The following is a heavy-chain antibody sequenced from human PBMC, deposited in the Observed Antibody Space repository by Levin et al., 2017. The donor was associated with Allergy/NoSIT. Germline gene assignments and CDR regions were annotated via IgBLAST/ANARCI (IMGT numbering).Heavy chain of an antibody. D-gene: IGHD2-15*01. Sequence: LSLTCAASRFPFSAYGMHWVRQAPGKGLEWVAVISHDGGNKYYAESVKGRFTISRDNSKNTLYLQMNSLRAEDTAVYYCAKAGRASRGLGYCSGGSCYSIDYWGQGTLVTVSS. CDR1: RFPFSAYG. J-gene: IGHJ4*02. V-gene: IGHV3-30*18. CDR2: ISHDGGNK. CDR3: AKAGRASRGLGYCSGGSCYSIDY.